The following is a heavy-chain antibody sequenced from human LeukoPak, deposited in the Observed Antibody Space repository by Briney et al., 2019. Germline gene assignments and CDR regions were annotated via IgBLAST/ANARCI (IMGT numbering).Heavy chain of an antibody. J-gene: IGHJ5*02. CDR2: INPNSGGT. CDR3: ARDTCSGGSCLIWFDP. V-gene: IGHV1-2*02. Sequence: GASVKVSCKVSGYTLTELSMHWVRQAPGQGLEWMGWINPNSGGTNYAQKFQGRVTMTRDTSISTAYMELSRLRSDDTAVYYCARDTCSGGSCLIWFDPWGQGTLVTVSS. D-gene: IGHD2-15*01. CDR1: GYTLTELS.